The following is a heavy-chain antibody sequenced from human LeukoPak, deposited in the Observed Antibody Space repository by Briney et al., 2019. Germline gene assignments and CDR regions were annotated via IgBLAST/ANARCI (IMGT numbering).Heavy chain of an antibody. Sequence: SETLSLTCAVYGGSFSGYYWSWIRQPPGKGLEWIGEINHSGSTNYNPSLKSRVTISVDTSKNQFSLKLSSVTAADTAVYYCARCYYDYDSSGYYWWSFDYWGQGTLVTVSS. CDR2: INHSGST. CDR3: ARCYYDYDSSGYYWWSFDY. D-gene: IGHD3-22*01. V-gene: IGHV4-34*01. CDR1: GGSFSGYY. J-gene: IGHJ4*02.